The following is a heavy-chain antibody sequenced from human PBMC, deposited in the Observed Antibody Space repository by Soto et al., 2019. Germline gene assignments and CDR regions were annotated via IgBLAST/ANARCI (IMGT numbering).Heavy chain of an antibody. Sequence: PGGSLRLSCAASGFTFSSYGMHWVRQAPGKGLEWVAVIWYDGSNKYYADSVKGRFTISRDNSKNTLYLQMNSLRAEDTAVYYCARDLIDIVVVPGVHGMDVWGQGTTVTVSS. CDR2: IWYDGSNK. D-gene: IGHD2-2*01. V-gene: IGHV3-33*01. J-gene: IGHJ6*02. CDR1: GFTFSSYG. CDR3: ARDLIDIVVVPGVHGMDV.